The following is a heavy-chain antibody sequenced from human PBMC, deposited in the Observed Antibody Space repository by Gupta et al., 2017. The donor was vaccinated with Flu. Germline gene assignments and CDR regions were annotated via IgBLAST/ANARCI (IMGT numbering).Heavy chain of an antibody. V-gene: IGHV3-33*01. CDR3: ARDHALRPNCSGGSCLNWYFGL. Sequence: QVQLVESGGGVVQPGRSLRLSCAASGFTFSSYGMHWVRQAPGKGLEWVAVIWYDGSNEYYADSLKGRFTISRDNSKNTLYLQMNSLRAEDTAVYYCARDHALRPNCSGGSCLNWYFGLWGRGTLVTVSS. CDR1: GFTFSSYG. CDR2: IWYDGSNE. D-gene: IGHD2-15*01. J-gene: IGHJ2*01.